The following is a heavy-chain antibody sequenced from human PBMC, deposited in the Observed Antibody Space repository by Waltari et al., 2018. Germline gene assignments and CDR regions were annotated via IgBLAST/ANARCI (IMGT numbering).Heavy chain of an antibody. Sequence: QVQLQESGPGLVKPSETLSLTCAVSGYSISSGYYWGWIRQPPGKGLEWIGSIYHSGSTDYNPSLKSRVTISVDTSKNQFSLKLSSVTAADTAVYYCARDLPTHSSSYAFDIWGQGTMVTVSS. V-gene: IGHV4-38-2*02. CDR2: IYHSGST. CDR1: GYSISSGYY. D-gene: IGHD6-6*01. CDR3: ARDLPTHSSSYAFDI. J-gene: IGHJ3*02.